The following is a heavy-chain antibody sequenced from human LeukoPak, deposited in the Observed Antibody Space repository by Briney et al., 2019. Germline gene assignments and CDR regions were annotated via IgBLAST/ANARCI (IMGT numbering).Heavy chain of an antibody. D-gene: IGHD6-19*01. CDR2: IWYDGSIK. J-gene: IGHJ4*02. CDR1: GFTFSSYG. CDR3: PVGTVAGNVFDY. V-gene: IGHV3-33*01. Sequence: GGSPRLSCEASGFTFSSYGLHWVRQAPGKGLEWVAVIWYDGSIKYYGDSVKGRFTISRDNSENTLYLQMNSLRAEDTAVYYCPVGTVAGNVFDYWGQGTLVTVSS.